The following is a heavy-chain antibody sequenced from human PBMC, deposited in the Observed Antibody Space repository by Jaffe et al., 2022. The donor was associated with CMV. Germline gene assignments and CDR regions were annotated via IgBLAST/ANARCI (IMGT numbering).Heavy chain of an antibody. CDR1: GVSISSYY. D-gene: IGHD3-16*01. V-gene: IGHV4-59*01. CDR2: IDYSGST. J-gene: IGHJ4*02. Sequence: QVQLHESGPGLVKPSETLSLTCTVSGVSISSYYWSWIRQPPGKGLEWIGHIDYSGSTNYKPSLKSRVTISEDTSKNQFSLKLSSVTAADTAVYYCAGQPGGTGGYFFDYWGQGTLVTVSS. CDR3: AGQPGGTGGYFFDY.